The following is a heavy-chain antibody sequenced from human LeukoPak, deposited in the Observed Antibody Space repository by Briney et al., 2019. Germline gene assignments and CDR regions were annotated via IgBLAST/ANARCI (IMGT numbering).Heavy chain of an antibody. CDR1: GFTFSSYA. CDR2: ISGSGGST. CDR3: ARDSRYCSSTSCYDWFDP. Sequence: GGSLRLSCAASGFTFSSYAMSWVRQAPGKGREWVSAISGSGGSTYYADSVKGRFTISRDNSKNTLYLQMNSLRAEDTAVYYCARDSRYCSSTSCYDWFDPWGQGTLVTVSS. D-gene: IGHD2-2*01. J-gene: IGHJ5*02. V-gene: IGHV3-23*01.